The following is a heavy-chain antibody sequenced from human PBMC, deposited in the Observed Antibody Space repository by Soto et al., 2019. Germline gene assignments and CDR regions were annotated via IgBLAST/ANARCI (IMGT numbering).Heavy chain of an antibody. V-gene: IGHV3-66*01. CDR3: ASSNIVVVPIYYYMDV. J-gene: IGHJ6*03. Sequence: GGSLRLSCAASGFTVSSNYMSWVRQAPGKGLEWVSVIYSGGSTYYADSVKGRFTISRDNSKNTLYLQMNSLRAEDTAVYYCASSNIVVVPIYYYMDVWGKGTTVTVSS. CDR1: GFTVSSNY. D-gene: IGHD2-2*01. CDR2: IYSGGST.